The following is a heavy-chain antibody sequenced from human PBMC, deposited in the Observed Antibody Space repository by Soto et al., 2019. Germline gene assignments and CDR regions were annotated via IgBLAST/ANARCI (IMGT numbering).Heavy chain of an antibody. CDR3: TRDLSH. Sequence: DVQLVESGRGLVQPGGSLRLSCAASGFPFSTYPMHWVRQAPGKGLEWISYINSASTTTFHADSVKGRFTVSRDNAKNSLCLQLTSLRHEDTAVYYCTRDLSHWGQGTLVTVSS. CDR1: GFPFSTYP. CDR2: INSASTTT. V-gene: IGHV3-48*02. J-gene: IGHJ4*02.